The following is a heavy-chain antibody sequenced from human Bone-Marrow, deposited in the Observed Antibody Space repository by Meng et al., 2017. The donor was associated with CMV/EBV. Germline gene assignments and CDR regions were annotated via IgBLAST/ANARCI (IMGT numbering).Heavy chain of an antibody. Sequence: SVKVSCKASGGTFSSYAISWVRQAPGQGLEWMGGIIPILGIANYAQKFQGRVTITTDESTSTAYMELSSLRSEDTAVYYCASHDYSNYYYYYGMDVWGQGTTVTV. CDR2: IIPILGIA. CDR1: GGTFSSYA. CDR3: ASHDYSNYYYYYGMDV. J-gene: IGHJ6*02. D-gene: IGHD4-11*01. V-gene: IGHV1-69*10.